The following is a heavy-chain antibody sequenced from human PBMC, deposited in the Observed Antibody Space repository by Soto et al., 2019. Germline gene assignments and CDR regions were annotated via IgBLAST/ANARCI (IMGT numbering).Heavy chain of an antibody. CDR1: GFTFSSYG. Sequence: GGSLRLSCAASGFTFSSYGMHWVRQAPGKGLEWVAVISYDGSNKYYADSVKGRFTISRDNSKNTLYLQMNSLRAEDTAVYYCAKLLVGATTGSNWFDPWGQGTLVTVSS. J-gene: IGHJ5*02. D-gene: IGHD1-26*01. V-gene: IGHV3-30*18. CDR2: ISYDGSNK. CDR3: AKLLVGATTGSNWFDP.